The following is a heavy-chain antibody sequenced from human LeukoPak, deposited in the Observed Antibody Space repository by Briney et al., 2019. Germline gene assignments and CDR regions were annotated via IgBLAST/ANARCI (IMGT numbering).Heavy chain of an antibody. V-gene: IGHV4-59*08. CDR1: GGSTSSYY. CDR2: IDYSGST. CDR3: ARQSRRYSYVEQYNWFDP. D-gene: IGHD5-18*01. J-gene: IGHJ5*02. Sequence: PSETLSLTCTVSGGSTSSYYWNWIRQPPGKGLEWIGYIDYSGSTNYNPSLKSRVTISVDTSKNQFSLKLSSVTAADTAVYYCARQSRRYSYVEQYNWFDPWGQGTLVTVSS.